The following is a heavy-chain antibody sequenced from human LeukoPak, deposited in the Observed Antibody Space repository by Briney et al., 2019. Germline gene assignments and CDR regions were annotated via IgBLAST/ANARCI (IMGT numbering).Heavy chain of an antibody. CDR2: ISGSGGRT. D-gene: IGHD1-14*01. CDR3: AKKYNTGLDP. J-gene: IGHJ5*02. Sequence: GGSLRLSWAAAGFTFSSYGMSWVRQAPGKGLEWVSAISGSGGRTDYADSVKGRFTISRDNSKNTLYLQMNSLRAEDTAVYYCAKKYNTGLDPWGQGTLVTVSS. CDR1: GFTFSSYG. V-gene: IGHV3-23*01.